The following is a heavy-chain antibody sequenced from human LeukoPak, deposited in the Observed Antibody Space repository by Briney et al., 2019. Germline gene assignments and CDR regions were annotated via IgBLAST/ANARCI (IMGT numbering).Heavy chain of an antibody. V-gene: IGHV4-59*01. J-gene: IGHJ5*02. CDR2: IYYSGST. CDR3: ARDSMIVVHNPEWYNWFDP. Sequence: SETLSLTCTVSGGSISSYYWSWIRQPPGKGLEWIGYIYYSGSTNYNPSLKSRVTISVDASKNQFSLKLSSVTAADTAVYYCARDSMIVVHNPEWYNWFDPWGQGTLVTVSS. D-gene: IGHD3-22*01. CDR1: GGSISSYY.